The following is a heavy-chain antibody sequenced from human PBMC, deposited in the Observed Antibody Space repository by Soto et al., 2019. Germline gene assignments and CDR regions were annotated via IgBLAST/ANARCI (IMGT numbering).Heavy chain of an antibody. J-gene: IGHJ3*02. CDR3: ARIRRATPDAFDI. CDR2: IYPGDSDT. V-gene: IGHV5-51*01. Sequence: PGESLKISCKGSGYSFTSYWSGWVRQMPGKGLEWMGIIYPGDSDTRYSPSFQGQVTISADKSISTAYLQWSSLKASDTAMYYCARIRRATPDAFDIWGQGTMVTVSS. D-gene: IGHD5-12*01. CDR1: GYSFTSYW.